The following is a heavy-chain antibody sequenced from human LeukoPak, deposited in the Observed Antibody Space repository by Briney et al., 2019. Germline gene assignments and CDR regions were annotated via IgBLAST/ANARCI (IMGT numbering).Heavy chain of an antibody. CDR2: IYSGGST. D-gene: IGHD4-17*01. J-gene: IGHJ4*02. CDR1: GFTVSSNS. CDR3: ASSSTVPPGYFDY. Sequence: PGGSLRLSCTVSGFTVSSNSMSWVRQAPGKGLEWVSVIYSGGSTYYADSVKGRFTISRDNSKNTLYLQMNSLRAEGTAVYYCASSSTVPPGYFDYWGQGTLVTVSS. V-gene: IGHV3-66*01.